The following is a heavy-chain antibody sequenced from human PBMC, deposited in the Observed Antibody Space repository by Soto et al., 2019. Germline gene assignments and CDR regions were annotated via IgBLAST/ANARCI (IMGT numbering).Heavy chain of an antibody. CDR3: ARQWEQSGYYYGMDV. Sequence: QVRLVQSGAKVKKPGASVKVSCKASGYTFTSYDINWVRQPPGQGLEWMGWMSPNSGNTGYAQKFQGRVTMTRDTSISTAYMELSSLRSEDTAVYYCARQWEQSGYYYGMDVWGQGTTVTVSS. V-gene: IGHV1-8*01. J-gene: IGHJ6*02. CDR2: MSPNSGNT. D-gene: IGHD1-26*01. CDR1: GYTFTSYD.